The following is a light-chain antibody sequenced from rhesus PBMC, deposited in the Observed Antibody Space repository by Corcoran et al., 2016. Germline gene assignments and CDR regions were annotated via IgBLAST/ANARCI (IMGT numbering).Light chain of an antibody. J-gene: IGKJ4*01. CDR3: QKYKSYPLA. Sequence: DIQMTQSPSSLSASVGATVTITCRASQGISSYLNWFQQKPGKAPKHLIYAATTLQSGVPSRFSGSGSGTDLTIAISCLQPEDVATYYCQKYKSYPLAFGGVTKVELK. CDR2: AAT. V-gene: IGKV1-28*02. CDR1: QGISSY.